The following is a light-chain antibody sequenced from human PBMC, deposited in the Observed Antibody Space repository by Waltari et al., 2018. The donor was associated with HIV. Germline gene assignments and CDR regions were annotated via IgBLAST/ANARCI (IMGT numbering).Light chain of an antibody. CDR2: EVS. CDR3: CSYAGSSTSV. Sequence: QSALTQPASVSGSPGQSITISCTGTRRDVGSYNLVSWYQQHPGKAPKLMIYEVSKRPSGVSNRFSGSKSGNTASLTISGLQAEDEADYYCCSYAGSSTSVFGGGTKLTVL. J-gene: IGLJ2*01. CDR1: RRDVGSYNL. V-gene: IGLV2-23*02.